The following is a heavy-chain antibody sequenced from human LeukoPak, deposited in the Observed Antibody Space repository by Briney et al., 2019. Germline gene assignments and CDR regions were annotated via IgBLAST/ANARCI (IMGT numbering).Heavy chain of an antibody. CDR2: ISYDGINK. D-gene: IGHD3-3*01. J-gene: IGHJ4*02. Sequence: PGRSLRLSCAASGFTFSSYAMHWVRQAPGKGLEWVAVISYDGINKYYADSVKGRFTIYRENSKNTLYLQMNSLRAEDTAVYYCAKGSYYDFWSGYSYYFDYWGQGTLVTVSS. V-gene: IGHV3-30*04. CDR3: AKGSYYDFWSGYSYYFDY. CDR1: GFTFSSYA.